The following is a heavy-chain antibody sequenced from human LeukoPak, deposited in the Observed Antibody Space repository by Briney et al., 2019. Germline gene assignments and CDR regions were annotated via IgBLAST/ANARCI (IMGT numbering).Heavy chain of an antibody. CDR1: GGSISSSSYY. CDR3: ARRYGSSWYYFDY. J-gene: IGHJ4*02. CDR2: IYYSGST. D-gene: IGHD6-13*01. Sequence: PSETLSLTCTVSGGSISSSSYYWDWIRQPPGKGLEWIGSIYYSGSTYYNPSLKSRITISVDTSKNQFSLKLSSVTAADTAVYFCARRYGSSWYYFDYWGQGTLVTVSS. V-gene: IGHV4-39*07.